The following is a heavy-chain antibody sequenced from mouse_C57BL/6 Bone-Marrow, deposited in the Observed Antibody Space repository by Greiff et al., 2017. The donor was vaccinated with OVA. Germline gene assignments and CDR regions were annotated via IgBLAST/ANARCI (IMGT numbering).Heavy chain of an antibody. CDR3: ARGATTVVDYFDY. V-gene: IGHV1-59*01. Sequence: QVQLQQPGAELVRPGTSVKLSCKASGYTFTSYWMHWVKQRPGQGLEWIGVIDPSDSYTNYNQKFKGKATLTVDTSSSTAYMQLSSLTSEDSAVYYCARGATTVVDYFDYWGQGTTLTVSS. D-gene: IGHD1-1*01. CDR2: IDPSDSYT. CDR1: GYTFTSYW. J-gene: IGHJ2*01.